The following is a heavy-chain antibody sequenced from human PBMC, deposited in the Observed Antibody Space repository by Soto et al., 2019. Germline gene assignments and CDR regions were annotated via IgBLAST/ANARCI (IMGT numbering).Heavy chain of an antibody. J-gene: IGHJ4*02. D-gene: IGHD6-13*01. CDR3: ARYSAASGTYYFDY. CDR1: GGSISSYY. Sequence: SETLSLTCTVSGGSISSYYWSWVRQPPGKGLEWIGEIHHSRGANYNPSLKSRVIMFLDKSKNQFSLELSSVTAADTAVYYCARYSAASGTYYFDYWGQGTLVTVSS. CDR2: IHHSRGA. V-gene: IGHV4-34*01.